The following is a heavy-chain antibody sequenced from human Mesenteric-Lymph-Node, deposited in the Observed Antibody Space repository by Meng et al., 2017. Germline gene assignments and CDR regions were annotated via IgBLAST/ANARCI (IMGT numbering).Heavy chain of an antibody. CDR3: ARVFPPYYYDSSGYYRWFDP. CDR2: INWNGGST. D-gene: IGHD3-22*01. Sequence: GESLKISCAASGFTFSSYEMNWVRQAPGKGLEWVSGINWNGGSTGYADSVKGRFTISRDNAKNSLYLQMNSLRAEDTAVYYCARVFPPYYYDSSGYYRWFDPWGQGTLVTVSS. CDR1: GFTFSSYE. V-gene: IGHV3-20*04. J-gene: IGHJ5*02.